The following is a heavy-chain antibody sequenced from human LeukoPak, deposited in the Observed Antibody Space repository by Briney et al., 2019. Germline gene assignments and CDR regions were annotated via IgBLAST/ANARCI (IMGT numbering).Heavy chain of an antibody. D-gene: IGHD6-13*01. CDR2: IYPGDSDT. J-gene: IGHJ3*02. Sequence: GESLKISCKGSGYSFTSYWIGWVRQMPGKGLEWMGIIYPGDSDTRYSPSFQGQVTISADKSISTAYLQWSSLKASDTAMYYCARDTTAAGTRRGVWADAFDIWGQGTMVTVSS. CDR1: GYSFTSYW. CDR3: ARDTTAAGTRRGVWADAFDI. V-gene: IGHV5-51*01.